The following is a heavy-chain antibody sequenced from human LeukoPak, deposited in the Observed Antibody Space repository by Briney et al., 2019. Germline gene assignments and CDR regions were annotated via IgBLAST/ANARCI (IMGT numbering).Heavy chain of an antibody. CDR1: GGSISSYY. CDR2: IYYSGST. J-gene: IGHJ4*02. CDR3: ARGAVAGRIDY. D-gene: IGHD6-19*01. V-gene: IGHV4-59*01. Sequence: SETLSLTCTVSGGSISSYYWSWIRQPPGKGLEWSGYIYYSGSTNYNPSLKSRVTVSVDTSKNQFSLKLSSVTAADTAVYYCARGAVAGRIDYWGQGTLVTVSS.